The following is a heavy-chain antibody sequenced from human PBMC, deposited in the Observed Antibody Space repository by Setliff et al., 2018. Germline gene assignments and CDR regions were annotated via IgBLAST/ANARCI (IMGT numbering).Heavy chain of an antibody. CDR3: ARDSPTVVTHLRVFDI. Sequence: ASVKVSCKTSGYTFTTYAISWMRQAPGQGLEWMGRINPNSGGTNYAQKFQGRVTMTTDTSTSTAYMELRSLGSDDTAVYYCARDSPTVVTHLRVFDIWGQGTRVTVSS. J-gene: IGHJ3*02. V-gene: IGHV1-18*01. CDR2: INPNSGGT. CDR1: GYTFTTYA. D-gene: IGHD4-17*01.